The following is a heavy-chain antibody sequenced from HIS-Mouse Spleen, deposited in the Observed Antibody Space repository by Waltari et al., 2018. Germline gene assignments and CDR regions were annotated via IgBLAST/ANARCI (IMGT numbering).Heavy chain of an antibody. CDR3: ARIAEGYSSGWYAFDY. Sequence: QVTLRESGPALVKPTQTLTLTCTFSGFSLSPSGMCVSWIRQPPGKALAWLARIDWDDDKYYSTSLKTRLTISKDTSKNQVVLTMTNMDPVDTATYYCARIAEGYSSGWYAFDYWGQGTLVTVSS. D-gene: IGHD6-19*01. CDR2: IDWDDDK. J-gene: IGHJ4*02. CDR1: GFSLSPSGMC. V-gene: IGHV2-70*15.